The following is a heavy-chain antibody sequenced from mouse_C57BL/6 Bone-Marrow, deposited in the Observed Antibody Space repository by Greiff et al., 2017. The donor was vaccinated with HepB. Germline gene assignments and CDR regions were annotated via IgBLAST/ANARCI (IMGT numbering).Heavy chain of an antibody. D-gene: IGHD4-1*01. CDR2: ISSGSSTI. CDR3: AREGLGRSWYFDV. V-gene: IGHV5-17*01. CDR1: GFTFSDYG. Sequence: EVKLMESGGGLVKPGGSLKLSCAASGFTFSDYGMHWVRQAPEKGLEWVAYISSGSSTIYYADTVKGRFTISRDNAKNTLFLQMTSLRCEDTAMYYCAREGLGRSWYFDVWGTGTTVTVSS. J-gene: IGHJ1*03.